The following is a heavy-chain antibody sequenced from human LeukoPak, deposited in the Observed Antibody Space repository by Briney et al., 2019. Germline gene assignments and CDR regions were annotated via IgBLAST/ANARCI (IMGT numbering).Heavy chain of an antibody. Sequence: GGSLRLSCAASGFTFSSYGMHWVRQAPGKGLEWVAFIRYEGSNKYYADSVKGRFTISRDNSKNTLYLQMNSLRAEDTAVYYCAKETLQYYDFWSGYSPFDYWGQGTLVTVSS. CDR3: AKETLQYYDFWSGYSPFDY. D-gene: IGHD3-3*01. J-gene: IGHJ4*02. CDR2: IRYEGSNK. V-gene: IGHV3-30*02. CDR1: GFTFSSYG.